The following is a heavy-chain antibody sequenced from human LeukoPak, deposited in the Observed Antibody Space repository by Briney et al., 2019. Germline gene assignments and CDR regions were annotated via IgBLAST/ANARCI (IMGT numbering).Heavy chain of an antibody. Sequence: GGSLRLSCEASGFAFSSYWASWVRQAPGKGLEWVANINQDGNSQNYVDSVRGRFTISKDNAKNSVYLQMSSLTAEDTAIYYCARDHAYRADYWGQGTLVTVSS. CDR3: ARDHAYRADY. J-gene: IGHJ4*02. CDR2: INQDGNSQ. CDR1: GFAFSSYW. D-gene: IGHD2-2*01. V-gene: IGHV3-7*01.